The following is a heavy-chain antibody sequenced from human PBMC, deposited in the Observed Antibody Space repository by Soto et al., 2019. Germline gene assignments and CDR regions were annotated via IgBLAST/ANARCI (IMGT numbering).Heavy chain of an antibody. CDR1: GFTFSNYW. J-gene: IGHJ4*02. CDR3: ARAYVGSGWSKLDY. V-gene: IGHV3-74*03. D-gene: IGHD6-19*01. CDR2: INGDGSRS. Sequence: GGSLRLSCAASGFTFSNYWMYWVRQVPGKGLVWVSRINGDGSRSEYADSVKGRFTISRDNAKNTLFLQMNSLKGEDMATYYCARAYVGSGWSKLDYWGQGTLVTVSS.